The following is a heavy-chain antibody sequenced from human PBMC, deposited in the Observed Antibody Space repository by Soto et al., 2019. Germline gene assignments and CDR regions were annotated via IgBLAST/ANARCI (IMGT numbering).Heavy chain of an antibody. Sequence: PSETLSITGTVSGGSISGYHWTWIRQPPGKGLEWIGYVHYTGSTNYNPSLNRRVTISIDTSKDQFSLKLTSVTAADTAVYYCARGLKDCIFITVYYYNYIYVRAQGTTVPIS. CDR2: VHYTGST. CDR1: GGSISGYH. J-gene: IGHJ6*03. V-gene: IGHV4-59*08. D-gene: IGHD3-16*01. CDR3: ARGLKDCIFITVYYYNYIYV.